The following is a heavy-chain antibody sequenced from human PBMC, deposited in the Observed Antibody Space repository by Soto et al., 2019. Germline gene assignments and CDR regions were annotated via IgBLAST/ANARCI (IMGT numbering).Heavy chain of an antibody. Sequence: LETLSLTCAVYGGSFSGYYWSWIRQPPGKGLEWIGEINHSGSTNYNPSLKSRVTISVDTSKNQFSLKLSSVTAADTAVYYCARLAVRGVIRYYGMDVWGQGTTVTVSS. J-gene: IGHJ6*02. V-gene: IGHV4-34*01. CDR1: GGSFSGYY. D-gene: IGHD3-10*01. CDR3: ARLAVRGVIRYYGMDV. CDR2: INHSGST.